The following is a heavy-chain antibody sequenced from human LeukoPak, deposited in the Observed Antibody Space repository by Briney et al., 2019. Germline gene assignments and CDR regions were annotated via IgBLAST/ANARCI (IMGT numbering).Heavy chain of an antibody. V-gene: IGHV3-66*01. CDR3: ARARAAAGTGWN. D-gene: IGHD6-13*01. CDR2: IYSGGST. Sequence: GGSLRLSCAASGFTVSSNYMSWVRQAPGKGLEWVSVIYSGGSTYYADSVKGRFTISRDNAKNSLYLQMNSLRAEDTAVYYCARARAAAGTGWNWGQGTLVTVSS. CDR1: GFTVSSNY. J-gene: IGHJ4*02.